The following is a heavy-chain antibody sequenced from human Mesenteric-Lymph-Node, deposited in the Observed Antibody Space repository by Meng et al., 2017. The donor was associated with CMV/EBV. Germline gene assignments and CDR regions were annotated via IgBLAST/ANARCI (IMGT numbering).Heavy chain of an antibody. J-gene: IGHJ4*02. V-gene: IGHV4-59*01. CDR2: VYDSGST. Sequence: SGSSISPFCWSWVRPPPGQGLEWLGYVYDSGSTNYNPFLKSRVTISVDTSKNQFSLKLRSVGTADTAIYYCARGPPFDSGYDSRFEYWGQGSLVTVSS. D-gene: IGHD5-12*01. CDR1: GSSISPFC. CDR3: ARGPPFDSGYDSRFEY.